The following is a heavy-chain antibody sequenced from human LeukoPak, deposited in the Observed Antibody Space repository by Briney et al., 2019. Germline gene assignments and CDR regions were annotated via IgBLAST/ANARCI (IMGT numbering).Heavy chain of an antibody. J-gene: IGHJ5*02. D-gene: IGHD2-2*01. CDR3: AVPAAPMGWFDP. CDR2: MNPNSGNT. CDR1: GYTFTSYD. V-gene: IGHV1-8*01. Sequence: ASVKVSCKASGYTFTSYDINWVRQATGQGLEWMGWMNPNSGNTGYAQEFQGRVTMTRNTSISTAYMELSSLRSEDTAVYYCAVPAAPMGWFDPWGQGTLVTVSS.